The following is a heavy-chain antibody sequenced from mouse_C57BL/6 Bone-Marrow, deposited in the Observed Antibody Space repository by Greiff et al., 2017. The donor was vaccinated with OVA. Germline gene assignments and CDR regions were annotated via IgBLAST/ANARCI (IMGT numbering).Heavy chain of an antibody. J-gene: IGHJ3*01. CDR1: GYTFTDYN. Sequence: EVKLVESGPELVKPGASVKMSCKASGYTFTDYNMHWVKQSHGKSLEWIGYINPNNGGTSYNQKFKGKATLTVNKSSSTAYMELRSLTSEDSAVYYCAHGSSSWFAYWGQGTLVTVSA. V-gene: IGHV1-22*01. CDR3: AHGSSSWFAY. CDR2: INPNNGGT. D-gene: IGHD1-1*01.